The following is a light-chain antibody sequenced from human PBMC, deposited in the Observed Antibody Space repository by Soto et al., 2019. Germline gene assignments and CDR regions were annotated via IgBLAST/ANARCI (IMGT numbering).Light chain of an antibody. CDR3: KSYAGSNTYV. CDR2: DVV. V-gene: IGLV2-8*01. Sequence: QAVLTQPPSASGSPGQSVTISCTGTNTDIGAYDFVSWYQHHPAKAPRLIIYDVVQRPSGVAGRFSGSKCGNTASLTVCGLQAAEEADYFCKSYAGSNTYVFGSGTKVTVL. CDR1: NTDIGAYDF. J-gene: IGLJ1*01.